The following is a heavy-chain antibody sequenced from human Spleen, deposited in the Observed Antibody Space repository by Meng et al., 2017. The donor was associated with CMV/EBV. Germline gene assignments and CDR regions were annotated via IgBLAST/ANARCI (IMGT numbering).Heavy chain of an antibody. J-gene: IGHJ5*02. D-gene: IGHD3-10*01. V-gene: IGHV4-31*03. CDR2: IYYSGTT. CDR1: RGSISSGGYY. Sequence: LRLSCTVSRGSISSGGYYWTWIRQHPGKGLEWIGYIYYSGTTYYNPSLKSRVTISVDTSRNQFSLKLTSVTAADTAVYYCARDRVPAFGWLDPWGQGTLVTVSS. CDR3: ARDRVPAFGWLDP.